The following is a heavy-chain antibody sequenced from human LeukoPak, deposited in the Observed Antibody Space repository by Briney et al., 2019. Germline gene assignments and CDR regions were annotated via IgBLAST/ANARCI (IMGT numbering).Heavy chain of an antibody. CDR3: AREAWEPTNWFDP. Sequence: ASVKVSCKASGYTFTSYYMHWVRQAPGQGLEWMGWINPNSGGTNYAQKFQGRVTMTRDTSISTAYMELSRLRSDDTAVYYCAREAWEPTNWFDPWGQGTLVTVSS. V-gene: IGHV1-2*02. J-gene: IGHJ5*02. D-gene: IGHD1-26*01. CDR2: INPNSGGT. CDR1: GYTFTSYY.